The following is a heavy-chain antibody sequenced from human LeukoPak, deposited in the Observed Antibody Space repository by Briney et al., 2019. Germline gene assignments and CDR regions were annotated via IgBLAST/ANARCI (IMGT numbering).Heavy chain of an antibody. CDR1: MFGSCNAW. Sequence: VGTPRLSSAPSMFGSCNAWMRAGPPTPGKRVWRGVRNKSKADGGTTDYAAPVKGRFTISRDDSKNTLYLQMNSPKTEDTAVYYCTTDRCLYGSGSYTNWFDPWGQGTLVTVSS. CDR2: NKSKADGGTT. CDR3: TTDRCLYGSGSYTNWFDP. V-gene: IGHV3-15*01. J-gene: IGHJ5*02. D-gene: IGHD3-10*01.